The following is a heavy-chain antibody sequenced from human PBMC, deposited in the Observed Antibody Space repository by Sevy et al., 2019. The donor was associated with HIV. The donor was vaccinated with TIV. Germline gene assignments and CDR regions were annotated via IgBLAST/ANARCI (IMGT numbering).Heavy chain of an antibody. CDR3: TTDVRCSSTSCYTW. CDR2: IKSKTDGGTT. V-gene: IGHV3-15*01. CDR1: GFTFSNAW. J-gene: IGHJ4*02. D-gene: IGHD2-2*02. Sequence: GGSLRLSCAASGFTFSNAWMSWVRQAPGKGLEWVGRIKSKTDGGTTDYAAPVKGGFTISRDDSKNTLYLQMNSLKTEDTAVYYCTTDVRCSSTSCYTWWGQGTLVTVSS.